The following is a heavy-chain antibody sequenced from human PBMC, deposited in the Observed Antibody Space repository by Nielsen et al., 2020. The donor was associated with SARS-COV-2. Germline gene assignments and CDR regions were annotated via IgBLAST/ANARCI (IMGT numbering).Heavy chain of an antibody. V-gene: IGHV2-70*01. CDR2: IDWDDET. CDR1: GFSLTTSKMC. J-gene: IGHJ4*02. D-gene: IGHD5-12*01. CDR3: ARTSATGYSDF. Sequence: SGPTLVKPTQTLTLTCSFSGFSLTTSKMCVSWIRPPPGKALEWLALIDWDDETLYSTSLKTRLTISKDTSKSQVVLTMTNMDPVDTATYYCARTSATGYSDFWGQGALVTVS.